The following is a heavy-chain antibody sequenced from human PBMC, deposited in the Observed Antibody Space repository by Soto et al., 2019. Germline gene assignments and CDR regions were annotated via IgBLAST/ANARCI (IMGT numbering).Heavy chain of an antibody. CDR2: ISGSGGST. D-gene: IGHD3-10*01. J-gene: IGHJ2*01. CDR1: GFTFSSYA. CDR3: AKVIPDPNYYALWVVSHWYFDL. V-gene: IGHV3-23*01. Sequence: EVQLLESGGGLVQPGGSLRLSCAASGFTFSSYAMSWVRQAPGKGLEWVSAISGSGGSTYYADSVKGRFTISRDNSKNTLYLQMNSLRAEDTAVYYCAKVIPDPNYYALWVVSHWYFDLWGRGTLVTVSS.